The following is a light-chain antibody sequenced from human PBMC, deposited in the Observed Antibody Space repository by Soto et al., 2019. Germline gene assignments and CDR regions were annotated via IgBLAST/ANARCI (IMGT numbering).Light chain of an antibody. CDR2: DVN. CDR3: SSYTGSSLWV. V-gene: IGLV2-14*03. CDR1: SSDVGAYNY. Sequence: QSALTQPASVSGSPGQSITISCTGTSSDVGAYNYVSWYQQHPGKAPKLMIYDVNNRPSGVSTRFSGSKSGNTASLTISGLQAEDEADYYCSSYTGSSLWVFSGGTKLTVL. J-gene: IGLJ3*02.